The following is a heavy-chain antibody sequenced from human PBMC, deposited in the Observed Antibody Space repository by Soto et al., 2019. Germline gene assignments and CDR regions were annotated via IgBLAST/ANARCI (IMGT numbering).Heavy chain of an antibody. CDR2: IYYSGST. CDR1: GGSISSYY. CDR3: ARQSGSWGDWFDP. Sequence: SETLSLTCTVSGGSISSYYWSWIRQPPGKGLEWIGYIYYSGSTNYNPSLKSRVTISVDTSKNQFSLKLSSVTAADTAVYYCARQSGSWGDWFDPWGQGTLVTVSS. D-gene: IGHD1-26*01. V-gene: IGHV4-59*08. J-gene: IGHJ5*02.